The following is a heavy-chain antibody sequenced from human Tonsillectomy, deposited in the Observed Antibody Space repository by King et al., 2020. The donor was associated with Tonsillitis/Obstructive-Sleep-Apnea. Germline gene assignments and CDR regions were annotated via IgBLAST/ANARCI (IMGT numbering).Heavy chain of an antibody. D-gene: IGHD2-15*01. Sequence: QLVQSGAELRKPGSSVKVSCKASGGTFSIYAIIWVRQAPGQGLEWMGGIIPMLGIPNYAQKFQGRVTITADKSTSTAYMELSSLRSEDTAFYYCARTDCSGGSCFWGWFDPWGQGTLVTVSS. CDR2: IIPMLGIP. V-gene: IGHV1-69*10. CDR1: GGTFSIYA. J-gene: IGHJ5*02. CDR3: ARTDCSGGSCFWGWFDP.